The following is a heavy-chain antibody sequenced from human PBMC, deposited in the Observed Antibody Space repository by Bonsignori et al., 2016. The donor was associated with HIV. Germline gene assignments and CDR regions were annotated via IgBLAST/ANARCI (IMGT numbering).Heavy chain of an antibody. CDR1: GGSFSGHY. D-gene: IGHD3-10*01. V-gene: IGHV4-34*01. CDR3: ATRNYLGPGSHFDY. Sequence: SETLSLTCGVSGGSFSGHYWVWIRQPPGMGLEWFGEISHSGSTNYNPSLKSRVTMSVDKSNNHFSLKLSSVTAADTAVYYCATRNYLGPGSHFDYWGQGALVTVSS. J-gene: IGHJ4*02. CDR2: ISHSGST.